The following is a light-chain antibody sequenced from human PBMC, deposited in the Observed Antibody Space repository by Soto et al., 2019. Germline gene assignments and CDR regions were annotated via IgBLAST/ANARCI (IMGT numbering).Light chain of an antibody. CDR2: GAS. V-gene: IGKV3-20*01. J-gene: IGKJ1*01. Sequence: EIVLTQSPRTLSLSPGERATLSCRASQSVGSDYVAWYQHRPGQAPRLRIYGASSRATGIPDRLSGSGSGTDFTLTISRLEPEDFAVYYCQQYGSSRTFGQGTKVDI. CDR3: QQYGSSRT. CDR1: QSVGSDY.